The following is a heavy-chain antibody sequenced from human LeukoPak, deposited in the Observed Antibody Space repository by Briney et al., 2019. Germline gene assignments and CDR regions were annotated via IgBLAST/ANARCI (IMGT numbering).Heavy chain of an antibody. CDR3: ARTYGSGAFDI. V-gene: IGHV4-39*07. J-gene: IGHJ3*02. CDR2: IYYSGST. Sequence: SETLSLTCTVSGGSISGSSYYWGWIRQPPGKGLEWIGSIYYSGSTYYNPSLKSRVTISVDTSKNQFSLKLSSVTAADTAVYYCARTYGSGAFDIWGQGTMVTVSS. D-gene: IGHD4-17*01. CDR1: GGSISGSSYY.